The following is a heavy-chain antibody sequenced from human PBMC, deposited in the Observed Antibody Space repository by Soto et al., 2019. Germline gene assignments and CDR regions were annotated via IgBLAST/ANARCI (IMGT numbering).Heavy chain of an antibody. CDR1: GGTFSSYT. CDR3: ASGYYYGSGSYSNFDY. J-gene: IGHJ4*02. V-gene: IGHV1-69*02. D-gene: IGHD3-10*01. Sequence: QVQLVQSGAEVKKPGSSVKVSCKASGGTFSSYTISWVRQAPGQGREWMGRIIPILGIANYAQKFQGRVTITADKSTSTAYMELSSLRAEDTAVYYCASGYYYGSGSYSNFDYWGQGTLVTVSS. CDR2: IIPILGIA.